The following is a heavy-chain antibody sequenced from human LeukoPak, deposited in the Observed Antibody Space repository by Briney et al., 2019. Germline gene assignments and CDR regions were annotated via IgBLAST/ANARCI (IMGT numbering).Heavy chain of an antibody. CDR3: ARGYYDSSGRPYYFDY. CDR1: GFTFSSYW. J-gene: IGHJ4*02. V-gene: IGHV3-7*01. CDR2: IKQDGSEK. D-gene: IGHD3-22*01. Sequence: GGSLRLSCAASGFTFSSYWMSWVRQAPGKGLEWVANIKQDGSEKYYVDSVKGRFTISRDNAKNSLYLQMNSLRAEDTAVYYCARGYYDSSGRPYYFDYWGQGTLVTVSS.